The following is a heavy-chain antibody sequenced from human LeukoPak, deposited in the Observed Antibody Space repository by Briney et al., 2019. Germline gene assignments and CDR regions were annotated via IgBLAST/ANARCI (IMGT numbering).Heavy chain of an antibody. CDR3: ARDRRSSGMATTLDV. V-gene: IGHV3-21*01. Sequence: SGGSLRLSCAGSGFAFSSYEMNWVRQAPGKGLEWVSSISSSSSYIYYADSVKGRFTISRDNAKNSLYLQMNSLRAEDTAVYYCARDRRSSGMATTLDVWGKGTTVTVSS. D-gene: IGHD5-24*01. CDR2: ISSSSSYI. CDR1: GFAFSSYE. J-gene: IGHJ6*04.